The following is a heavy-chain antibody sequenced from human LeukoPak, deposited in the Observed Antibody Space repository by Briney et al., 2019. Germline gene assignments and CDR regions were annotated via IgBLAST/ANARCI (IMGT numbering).Heavy chain of an antibody. CDR3: ARDVPPYSSYNYYYYYMDV. V-gene: IGHV1-18*01. CDR1: GYTFTSYG. CDR2: ISAYNGNT. D-gene: IGHD6-6*01. Sequence: GASVKVSCKASGYTFTSYGISWVRQAPGQGLEWMGWISAYNGNTNYAQKLQGRVTMTTDTSTSTAYMELRSLRSDDTAVYYCARDVPPYSSYNYYYYYMDVWGKGTTVTISS. J-gene: IGHJ6*03.